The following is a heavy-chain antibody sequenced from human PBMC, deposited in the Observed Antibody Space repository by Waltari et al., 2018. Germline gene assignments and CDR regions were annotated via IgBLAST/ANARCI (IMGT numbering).Heavy chain of an antibody. CDR1: GGSITNDIHY. Sequence: QVQLQESGPGLLKPSQTLSLTCTVSGGSITNDIHYWSWIRQPAGRELEWIGRGNSHGRRNYNPPRKSRVTRSVDTSKNQFSLRLSALTAADTAVYYCARDNTMEGLDYWGQGTLVTVSS. CDR2: GNSHGRR. J-gene: IGHJ4*02. D-gene: IGHD1-1*01. V-gene: IGHV4-61*02. CDR3: ARDNTMEGLDY.